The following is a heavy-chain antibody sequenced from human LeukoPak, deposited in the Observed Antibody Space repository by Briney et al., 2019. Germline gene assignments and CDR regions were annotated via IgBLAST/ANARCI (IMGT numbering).Heavy chain of an antibody. V-gene: IGHV4-34*01. D-gene: IGHD3-3*02. CDR1: GGSFSGYY. CDR2: INHIAYT. CDR3: ARRGGHLIADHHAYYYYMDV. J-gene: IGHJ6*03. Sequence: SETLSLTCAVYGGSFSGYYWSWIRQPPGEGPEWIGEINHIAYTNYNPSLKSRVTLSVDPSKNQLSLRMSSVPAADTAVYYCARRGGHLIADHHAYYYYMDVWGSGTTVTVSS.